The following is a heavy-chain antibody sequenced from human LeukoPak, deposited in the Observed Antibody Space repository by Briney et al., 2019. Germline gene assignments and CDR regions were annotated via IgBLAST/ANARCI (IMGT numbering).Heavy chain of an antibody. Sequence: SETLSLTCTVSGGSISSSSYYWGWIRQPPGKGLEWIGSIYYSGSTYYNPSLKSRVTISVDTSKNQFSLELSSVTAADTAVYYCARGESLSIFGVVIGNCDYWGQGTLVTVSS. CDR1: GGSISSSSYY. J-gene: IGHJ4*02. D-gene: IGHD3-3*01. CDR2: IYYSGST. CDR3: ARGESLSIFGVVIGNCDY. V-gene: IGHV4-39*07.